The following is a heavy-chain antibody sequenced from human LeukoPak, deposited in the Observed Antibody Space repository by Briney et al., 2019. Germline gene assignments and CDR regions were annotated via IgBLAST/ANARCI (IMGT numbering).Heavy chain of an antibody. Sequence: LQNILLTSLVTHGPIRCHSRGSIRSPPGKGVEWIGYIYYSGSTNYNPSLKSRVTISVDTSKNQFSLKLSSVTAADTAVYYCARGHSGTLSPWGQGTLVTVSS. D-gene: IGHD1-26*01. V-gene: IGHV4-59*11. CDR1: HGPIRCHS. CDR3: ARGHSGTLSP. J-gene: IGHJ5*02. CDR2: IYYSGST.